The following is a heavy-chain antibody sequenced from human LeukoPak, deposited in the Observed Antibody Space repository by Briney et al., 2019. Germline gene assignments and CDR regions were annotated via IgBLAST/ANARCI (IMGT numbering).Heavy chain of an antibody. V-gene: IGHV1-2*02. D-gene: IGHD7-27*01. CDR2: ISPNSGGT. J-gene: IGHJ2*01. Sequence: ASVKVSCKASRYIFTGYYMHWVRQAPGQGLEWMGWISPNSGGTDYAQKFQGRVTMTRDTSISTTYVELSSLTSDDTAVYYCAIQPWGSGNNWYFDLWGRGTLVTVSS. CDR3: AIQPWGSGNNWYFDL. CDR1: RYIFTGYY.